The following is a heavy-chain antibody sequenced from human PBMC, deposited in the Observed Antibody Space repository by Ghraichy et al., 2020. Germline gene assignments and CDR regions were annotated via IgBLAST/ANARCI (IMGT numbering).Heavy chain of an antibody. CDR3: ARDRRQYDTLTGYSYWFDP. Sequence: ASVKVSCEASGYNLTRYAMHWVRQAPGQRLEWMGRINGGNGETKYSQKFQGRVVITRDTSASIVYMELTSLRSEDTSVYYCARDRRQYDTLTGYSYWFDPSCQGTLVTVSS. J-gene: IGHJ5*02. CDR2: INGGNGET. D-gene: IGHD3-9*01. CDR1: GYNLTRYA. V-gene: IGHV1-3*01.